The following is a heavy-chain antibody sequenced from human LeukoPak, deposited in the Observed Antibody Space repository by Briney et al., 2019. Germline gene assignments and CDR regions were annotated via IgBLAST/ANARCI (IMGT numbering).Heavy chain of an antibody. V-gene: IGHV3-23*01. J-gene: IGHJ6*02. D-gene: IGHD3-9*01. CDR1: GFTFSSYA. CDR2: ISGSGGST. Sequence: GGSLRLSCAASGFTFSSYAMSWVRQAPGKGLEWVSAISGSGGSTYYADSVKGRFTISRDSSKNTLYLQMNSLRAEDTAVYYCASTWAGYYDILTGFYYGMDVWGQGTTVTVSS. CDR3: ASTWAGYYDILTGFYYGMDV.